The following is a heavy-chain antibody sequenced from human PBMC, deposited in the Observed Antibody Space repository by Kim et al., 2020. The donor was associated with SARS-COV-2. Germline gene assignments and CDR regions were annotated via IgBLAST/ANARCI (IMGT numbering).Heavy chain of an antibody. J-gene: IGHJ6*02. Sequence: GESLKISCKGSGYSFTNYWIGWVRQMPVKGLEWMGIIYPGDSETSYSPSFQGPVTISADKSISTAYLPWSSLKASDTAMYCCAREVYSSQDYYYGMDVCGQGTPGTVSS. CDR1: GYSFTNYW. V-gene: IGHV5-51*01. D-gene: IGHD6-13*01. CDR2: IYPGDSET. CDR3: AREVYSSQDYYYGMDV.